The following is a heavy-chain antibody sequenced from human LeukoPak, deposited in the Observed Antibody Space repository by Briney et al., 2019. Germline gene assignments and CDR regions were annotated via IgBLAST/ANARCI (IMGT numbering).Heavy chain of an antibody. V-gene: IGHV4-34*01. J-gene: IGHJ4*02. CDR2: INHSGTT. CDR1: GGSFSGYY. CDR3: AREGSAVTNFDY. Sequence: PSETLSLTCAVYGGSFSGYYWSWIRQPPGKGLEWIGEINHSGTTNYNPSLKSRVTTSVDTSKNQFSLKMTSVTAADTAVYYCAREGSAVTNFDYWGQGTLVTVSS. D-gene: IGHD3-10*01.